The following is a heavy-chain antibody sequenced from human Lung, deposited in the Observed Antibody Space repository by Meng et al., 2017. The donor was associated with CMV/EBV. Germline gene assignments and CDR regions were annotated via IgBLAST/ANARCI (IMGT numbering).Heavy chain of an antibody. CDR2: IIPIFGTA. CDR3: ARGSRSGELLTFQFAFDI. D-gene: IGHD2-15*01. Sequence: SVXVSCKASGGTFSSYAISWVRQAPGQGLEWMGGIIPIFGTANYAQKFQGRVTITTDESTSTAYMELSSLRSEDTAVYYCARGSRSGELLTFQFAFDIWXQGTMVTV. J-gene: IGHJ3*02. V-gene: IGHV1-69*05. CDR1: GGTFSSYA.